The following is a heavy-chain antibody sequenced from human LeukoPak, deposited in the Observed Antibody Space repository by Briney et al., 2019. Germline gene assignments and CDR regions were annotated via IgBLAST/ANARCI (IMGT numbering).Heavy chain of an antibody. V-gene: IGHV3-11*01. D-gene: IGHD4-17*01. Sequence: GGSLRLSCAASGFTFSDYYISWIRQAPGKGLEWVSYISSSGSTIYYADSVKGRFTISRDNAKNSLYLQMNSRRAGDTAVYYCASNRYGDYVSLVYFQHWGQGTLVTVSS. CDR1: GFTFSDYY. J-gene: IGHJ1*01. CDR2: ISSSGSTI. CDR3: ASNRYGDYVSLVYFQH.